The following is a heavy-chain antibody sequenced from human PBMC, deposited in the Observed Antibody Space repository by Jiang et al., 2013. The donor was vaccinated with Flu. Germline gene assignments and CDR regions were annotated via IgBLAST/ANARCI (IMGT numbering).Heavy chain of an antibody. Sequence: LVESGGGVVQPGRSLRLSCAASGFTFSSYAMHWVRQAPGKGLEWVAVISYDGSNKYYADSVKGRFTISRDNSKNTLYLQMNSLRAEDTAVYYCAGGGQVVRGVTSFLYYYYGMDVWGQGTTVTVSS. CDR1: GFTFSSYA. CDR2: ISYDGSNK. V-gene: IGHV3-30-3*01. J-gene: IGHJ6*02. D-gene: IGHD3-10*01. CDR3: AGGGQVVRGVTSFLYYYYGMDV.